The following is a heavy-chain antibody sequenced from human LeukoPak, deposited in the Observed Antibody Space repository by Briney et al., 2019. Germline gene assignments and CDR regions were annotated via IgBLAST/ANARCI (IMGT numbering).Heavy chain of an antibody. CDR1: GFPFSIFA. J-gene: IGHJ4*02. D-gene: IGHD6-19*01. V-gene: IGHV3-23*01. CDR3: AKGGGWLYYFDY. CDR2: ISGSGDST. Sequence: GGSLRLSCAASGFPFSIFAINWVRQAPGKGLEWVSAISGSGDSTYYADSVKGRFTISRDNSKNTLFLQMNSLRAEDTAIYYCAKGGGWLYYFDYWGQGTLVTVSS.